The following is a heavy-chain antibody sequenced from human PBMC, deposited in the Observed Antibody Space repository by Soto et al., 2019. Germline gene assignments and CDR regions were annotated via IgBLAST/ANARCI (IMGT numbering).Heavy chain of an antibody. D-gene: IGHD3-3*01. V-gene: IGHV1-69*13. Sequence: SVKVSCKASGGTFSSYAISWVRQAPGQGLEWMGGIIPIFGTANYAQKFQGRVTITADESTSTAYMELSSLRSEDTAVYYCARAMRFLEWSSRMDVWGQGTTVTVSS. CDR2: IIPIFGTA. CDR1: GGTFSSYA. J-gene: IGHJ6*02. CDR3: ARAMRFLEWSSRMDV.